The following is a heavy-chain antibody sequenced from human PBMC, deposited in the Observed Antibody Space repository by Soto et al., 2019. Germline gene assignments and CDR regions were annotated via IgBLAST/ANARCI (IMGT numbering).Heavy chain of an antibody. D-gene: IGHD2-2*02. J-gene: IGHJ4*02. CDR1: GGTFSSYA. V-gene: IGHV1-69*01. Sequence: QVQLVQSGAEVKKPGSSVKVSCKASGGTFSSYAISWVQQAPGQGLEWMGGIIPIFDTANYAQKFQGRVTITADESTSTAYMELSSLRSEDTAVYYCARGGYCSGTSCYNMYYFDYWGQGTLVTVSS. CDR3: ARGGYCSGTSCYNMYYFDY. CDR2: IIPIFDTA.